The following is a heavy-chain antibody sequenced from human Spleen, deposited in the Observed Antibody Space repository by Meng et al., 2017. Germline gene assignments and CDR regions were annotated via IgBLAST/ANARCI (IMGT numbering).Heavy chain of an antibody. CDR2: IGTAGDT. CDR3: TSRGSGYNGVY. V-gene: IGHV3-13*01. CDR1: GFTFSSYD. Sequence: GESLKISCAASGFTFSSYDMHWVRQATGKGLEWVSAIGTAGDTYYPGSVKGRFTISRENAKNSLYLQMNSLRAGDTAVYYCTSRGSGYNGVYWGQGTLVTVSS. D-gene: IGHD5-24*01. J-gene: IGHJ4*02.